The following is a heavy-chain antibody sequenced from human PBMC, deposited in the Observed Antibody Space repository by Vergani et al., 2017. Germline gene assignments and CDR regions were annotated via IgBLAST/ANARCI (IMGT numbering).Heavy chain of an antibody. D-gene: IGHD6-6*01. CDR3: ARRGRYSSSDGYYYSYMDV. V-gene: IGHV5-51*03. Sequence: EVQLVLSGAEVKKPGESLKISCKGSGYSFTSYWIGWVRQMPGKGLECMGIIYPGDSDTRYSPSFQGQVTISADKSISTAYLQWRSLKASDTAMYYCARRGRYSSSDGYYYSYMDVWGKGTTVTVSS. CDR2: IYPGDSDT. CDR1: GYSFTSYW. J-gene: IGHJ6*03.